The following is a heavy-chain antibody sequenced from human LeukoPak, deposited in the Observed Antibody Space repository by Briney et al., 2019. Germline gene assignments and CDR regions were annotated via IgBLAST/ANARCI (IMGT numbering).Heavy chain of an antibody. CDR1: GGSFVDYY. J-gene: IGHJ2*01. D-gene: IGHD3-10*01. CDR2: IIHSGGT. V-gene: IGHV4-34*12. CDR3: ARRTRVAWYFDL. Sequence: SETLSLTCAVYGGSFVDYYWTWIRQPPGKGLEWIGQIIHSGGTNYNPSLKSRVTISVDTSKNQFSLKLNSVTAADTAVYYCARRTRVAWYFDLWGRGTLVTVSS.